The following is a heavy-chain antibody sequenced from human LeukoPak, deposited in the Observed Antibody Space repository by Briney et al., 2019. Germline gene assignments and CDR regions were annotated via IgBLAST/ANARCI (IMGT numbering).Heavy chain of an antibody. CDR2: ISGSGGST. V-gene: IGHV3-23*01. CDR1: GFTFGSYA. D-gene: IGHD6-6*01. Sequence: GGSLRLSCAASGFTFGSYAMSWVRQAPGKGLEWVSAISGSGGSTYYADSVKGRFTISRDNSKNTLYLQMNSLRAEDTAVYYCAKDSSSSRNYYYMDVWGKGTTVTVSS. J-gene: IGHJ6*03. CDR3: AKDSSSSRNYYYMDV.